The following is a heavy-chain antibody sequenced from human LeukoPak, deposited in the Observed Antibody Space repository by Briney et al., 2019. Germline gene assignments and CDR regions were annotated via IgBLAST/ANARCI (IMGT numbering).Heavy chain of an antibody. D-gene: IGHD3-16*01. CDR1: GGSISNYY. CDR3: ARSDDYDH. Sequence: SETLSLTCTVSGGSISNYYWSWIRQPPGKGLEWIASIYNNGGTYYNPSLESRVTISVDTSKNQFSLRLTSVTAADTAVYYCARSDDYDHWGQGTLVTVSS. V-gene: IGHV4-59*08. J-gene: IGHJ5*02. CDR2: IYNNGGT.